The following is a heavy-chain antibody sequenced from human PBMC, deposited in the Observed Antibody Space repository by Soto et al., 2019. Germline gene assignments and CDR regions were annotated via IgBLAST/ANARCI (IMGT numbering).Heavy chain of an antibody. Sequence: SETLSLTCTVSGGSISSYHWSWIRQPPGKGLEWIGNIYYSGGTNYNYNPSLKSRVTISMDTSKRQFSLMLSSVTAADTAVYYCAGGADYSDSRGYYWGQGTLVTVSS. CDR2: IYYSGGTNY. CDR1: GGSISSYH. J-gene: IGHJ4*02. V-gene: IGHV4-59*01. D-gene: IGHD3-22*01. CDR3: AGGADYSDSRGYY.